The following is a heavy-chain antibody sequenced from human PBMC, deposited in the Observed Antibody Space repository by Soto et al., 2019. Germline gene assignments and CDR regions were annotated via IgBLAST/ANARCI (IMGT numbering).Heavy chain of an antibody. V-gene: IGHV2-5*02. CDR3: ALPTASGYYFDY. CDR1: GFSVSTSGVG. D-gene: IGHD6-25*01. CDR2: IYWDDDK. J-gene: IGHJ4*02. Sequence: QITLKESGPTLVKPTQTLKLTSTFSGFSVSTSGVGVDWIRQPPGKALEWLAVIYWDDDKRYSPSLKSRLPITKDTSKNQVVLTMTNMDPVDTATYYCALPTASGYYFDYWGQGTLVTVSS.